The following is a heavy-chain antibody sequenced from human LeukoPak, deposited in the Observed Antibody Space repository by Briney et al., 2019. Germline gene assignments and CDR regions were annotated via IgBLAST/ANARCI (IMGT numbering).Heavy chain of an antibody. V-gene: IGHV3-48*03. Sequence: QPGGSLRLSCAASGFTFTSCEINWVRQAPGEGLGWVLYINSRGSIIFYADSVKGRFTISRDNAKNSLYLQMDSLRAEDTAVYYCASLRGYGFGPFDYWGQGTLVTVSS. CDR1: GFTFTSCE. CDR2: INSRGSII. J-gene: IGHJ4*02. D-gene: IGHD5-18*01. CDR3: ASLRGYGFGPFDY.